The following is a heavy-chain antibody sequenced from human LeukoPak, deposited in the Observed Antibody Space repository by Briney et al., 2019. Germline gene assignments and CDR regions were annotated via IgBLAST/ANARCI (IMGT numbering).Heavy chain of an antibody. CDR2: IIPIFGTA. Sequence: GASVKVSCKASGGTFNSYAISWVRQAPGQGLEWMGGIIPIFGTANYAQKFQGRVTITADESTSTAYMELSSLRSEDTAVYYCARVGIAARLRAFDIWGQGTMVTVSS. CDR3: ARVGIAARLRAFDI. J-gene: IGHJ3*02. V-gene: IGHV1-69*13. D-gene: IGHD6-6*01. CDR1: GGTFNSYA.